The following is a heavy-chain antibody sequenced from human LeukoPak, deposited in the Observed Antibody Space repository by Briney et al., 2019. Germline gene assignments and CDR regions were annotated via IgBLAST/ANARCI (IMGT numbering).Heavy chain of an antibody. J-gene: IGHJ4*02. Sequence: PGGSLRLSCAASGFTFSSYEMNWVRQAPGKGLEWVSYISSSGSTIYYADSVKGRFTISRDNAKDSLFLQMNCLRAEDTAVYYCAKAHPGFDYWGQGALVTVSS. V-gene: IGHV3-48*03. CDR3: AKAHPGFDY. CDR2: ISSSGSTI. CDR1: GFTFSSYE.